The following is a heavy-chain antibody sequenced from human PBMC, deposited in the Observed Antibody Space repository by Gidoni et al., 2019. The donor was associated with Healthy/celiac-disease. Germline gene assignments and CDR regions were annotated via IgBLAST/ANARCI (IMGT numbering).Heavy chain of an antibody. J-gene: IGHJ2*01. V-gene: IGHV3-53*01. D-gene: IGHD3-3*01. CDR2: IYSGGST. Sequence: EVQLVESGGGLIQPGGSLRLSCAASGFTVSSNYMSWVRQAPGKGLEWVSVIYSGGSTYYADSVKGRFTISRDNSKNTLYLQMNSLRAEDTAVYYCARDSYDFWSGYYTGWYFDLWGRGTLVTVSS. CDR1: GFTVSSNY. CDR3: ARDSYDFWSGYYTGWYFDL.